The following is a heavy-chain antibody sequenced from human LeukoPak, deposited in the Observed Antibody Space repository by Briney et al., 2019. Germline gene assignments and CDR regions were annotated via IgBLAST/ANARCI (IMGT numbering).Heavy chain of an antibody. CDR2: INHSGST. J-gene: IGHJ6*03. CDR3: ARVASYGYQQQLVHYYYYYMDV. V-gene: IGHV4-34*01. D-gene: IGHD5-18*01. Sequence: KPSETLSLTCAVYGGSFNDYYWSWIRQPPGKGLEWIGEINHSGSTNYNPSLKSRVTISVDTSKKQFSLRLSSVTAADTAVYYCARVASYGYQQQLVHYYYYYMDVWGKGTTVTVSS. CDR1: GGSFNDYY.